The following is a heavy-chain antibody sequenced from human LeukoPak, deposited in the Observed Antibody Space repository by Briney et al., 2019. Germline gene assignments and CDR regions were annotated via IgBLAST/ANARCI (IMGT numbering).Heavy chain of an antibody. J-gene: IGHJ4*02. CDR1: DGSISNYY. Sequence: PSETLSLTCSVFDGSISNYYWSWIRQPPGKGLEWIGSGYYSGSTHYSPSLKSRVTISVDTSKNQFSLNLSSMTAADTAVYYCARRTGTAGGNHFDYWGQGTLVTVSS. D-gene: IGHD1/OR15-1a*01. V-gene: IGHV4-59*05. CDR2: GYYSGST. CDR3: ARRTGTAGGNHFDY.